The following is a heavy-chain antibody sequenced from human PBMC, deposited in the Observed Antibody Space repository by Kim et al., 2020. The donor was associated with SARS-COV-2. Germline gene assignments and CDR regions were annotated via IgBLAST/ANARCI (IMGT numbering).Heavy chain of an antibody. CDR2: ISGSGGST. CDR1: GFTFSSYA. Sequence: GGSLRLSCAASGFTFSSYAMSWVRQAPGKGLEWVSAISGSGGSTYYADSVKGRFTISRDNSKNTLYLQMNSLRAEDTAVYYCAKDRGTWYNWNDETPYWGQGTLVTVSS. D-gene: IGHD1-1*01. CDR3: AKDRGTWYNWNDETPY. V-gene: IGHV3-23*01. J-gene: IGHJ4*02.